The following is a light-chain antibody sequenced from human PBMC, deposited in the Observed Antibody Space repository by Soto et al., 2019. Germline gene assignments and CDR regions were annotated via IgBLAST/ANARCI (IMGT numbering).Light chain of an antibody. CDR2: KAS. CDR1: QSISIW. J-gene: IGKJ1*01. Sequence: DIQMTQSPSTLSASVGDRVTITCRASQSISIWLAWYQQKPGKAPNLLIYKASNLESGVPSRFSGSGSGTEFTLTISSLQPDDFATYYCQQCNSYPWTFGQGTKVEIK. V-gene: IGKV1-5*03. CDR3: QQCNSYPWT.